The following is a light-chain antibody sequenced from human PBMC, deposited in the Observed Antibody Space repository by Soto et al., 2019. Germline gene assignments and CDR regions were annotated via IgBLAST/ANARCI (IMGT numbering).Light chain of an antibody. CDR2: DSS. J-gene: IGKJ2*01. V-gene: IGKV1-33*01. Sequence: DIQMTQSPSSLSASVGDRVTITCQASQDISKFLNWNQQTPGKAPKLLISDSSNLETGVPSRFSGSGSGTDFTFTVSSLQPEDIATYYCQQYDDLPMYTFGQGTKLEIK. CDR1: QDISKF. CDR3: QQYDDLPMYT.